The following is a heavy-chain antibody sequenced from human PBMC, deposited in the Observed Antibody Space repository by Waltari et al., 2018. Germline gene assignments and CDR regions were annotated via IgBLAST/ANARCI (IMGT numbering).Heavy chain of an antibody. CDR2: ISFDGNTK. Sequence: QVQLVESGGGVVQPGRSLRLSCAASGFSFSGYGMHWVRQTPGKGLEWVAVISFDGNTKYYADSVKGRFTISRDNSKNTLFLQMNSLRPEDTALYYCAKNRGGTTVTAVFHYWGLGTLVTVSS. D-gene: IGHD4-4*01. CDR3: AKNRGGTTVTAVFHY. J-gene: IGHJ4*02. CDR1: GFSFSGYG. V-gene: IGHV3-30*18.